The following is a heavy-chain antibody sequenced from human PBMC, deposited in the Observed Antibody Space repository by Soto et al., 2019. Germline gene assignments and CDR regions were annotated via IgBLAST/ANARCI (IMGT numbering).Heavy chain of an antibody. V-gene: IGHV2-5*02. CDR1: GFSLSTSGVG. J-gene: IGHJ4*02. Sequence: QITLRESGPTLVKPTQTLTLTCTFFGFSLSTSGVGVGWIRQPPGKALEWLALIYWDDDKRYTPSPKSRLTITKDNPKHQLVLTIPRMDPVETATYYCALSFPIYYYGSVSYSGYFDYWGQGTLVTVSS. D-gene: IGHD3-10*01. CDR3: ALSFPIYYYGSVSYSGYFDY. CDR2: IYWDDDK.